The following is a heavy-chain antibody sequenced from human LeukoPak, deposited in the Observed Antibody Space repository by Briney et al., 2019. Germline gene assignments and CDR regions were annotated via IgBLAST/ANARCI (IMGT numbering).Heavy chain of an antibody. CDR3: ASIPMYSSSWTIDY. CDR2: ISGTGGST. CDR1: GFTFSSDA. D-gene: IGHD6-13*01. J-gene: IGHJ4*02. V-gene: IGHV3-23*01. Sequence: PGGSLRLSCAASGFTFSSDAMSWVLHAPGRGLVWVLAISGTGGSTYYTASVKGRFTISRDNSKNTLSLRLNSLRAEDTAVYYCASIPMYSSSWTIDYWGQGTLVTVSS.